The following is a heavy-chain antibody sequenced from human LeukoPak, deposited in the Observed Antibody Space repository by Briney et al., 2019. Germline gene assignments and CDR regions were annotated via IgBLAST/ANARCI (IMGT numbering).Heavy chain of an antibody. CDR2: ISDSGIGR. Sequence: GGSLRLSCAASGFTFDDYAMHWVRQAPGKGLEWVSGISDSGIGRYYAESVKGRFTISRDNPKNTLYLQMNNLGAEDTAIYYCAKVWYNTGWYYFDYWGQGTLVTVSS. D-gene: IGHD6-19*01. CDR3: AKVWYNTGWYYFDY. J-gene: IGHJ4*02. V-gene: IGHV3-23*01. CDR1: GFTFDDYA.